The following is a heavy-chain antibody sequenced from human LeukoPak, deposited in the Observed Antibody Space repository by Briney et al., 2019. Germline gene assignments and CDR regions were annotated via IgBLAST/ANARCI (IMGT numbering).Heavy chain of an antibody. Sequence: SETLSLTCAVYGGSFSGYYWSWIRQPPGKGLEWIGEINHSGSTNYNPSLKGRVTISVDTSKNQFSLKLSSVTAADTAVYYCARGARGEYYYYARRYFDLWGRGTLVTVSS. D-gene: IGHD2/OR15-2a*01. V-gene: IGHV4-34*01. J-gene: IGHJ2*01. CDR1: GGSFSGYY. CDR2: INHSGST. CDR3: ARGARGEYYYYARRYFDL.